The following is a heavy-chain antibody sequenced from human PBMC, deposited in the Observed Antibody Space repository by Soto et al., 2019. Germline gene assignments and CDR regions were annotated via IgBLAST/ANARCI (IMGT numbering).Heavy chain of an antibody. CDR2: IIPIFGTA. V-gene: IGHV1-69*13. CDR3: ARDTTYYYDSSGYSRFDY. J-gene: IGHJ4*02. CDR1: GGTFSSYA. Sequence: SVKVSCKASGGTFSSYAISWVRQAPGQGLEWMGGIIPIFGTANYAQKFQGRVTITADESTSTAYMELSSLRSEDTAVYYCARDTTYYYDSSGYSRFDYWGQGTLVTVSS. D-gene: IGHD3-22*01.